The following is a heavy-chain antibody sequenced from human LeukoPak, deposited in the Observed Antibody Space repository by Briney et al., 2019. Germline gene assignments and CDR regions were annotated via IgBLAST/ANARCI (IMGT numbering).Heavy chain of an antibody. J-gene: IGHJ4*02. CDR1: GFTFSSYA. V-gene: IGHV3-30*04. Sequence: PGGSLRLSCAASGFTFSSYAMHWVRQAPGKGLEWVAVISYDGSNKYYADSVKGRFTISRDNSKNTLYLQMNSLRAEDTAVYYCARLGSSGYSFDYWGQGTLVTVSS. D-gene: IGHD3-22*01. CDR2: ISYDGSNK. CDR3: ARLGSSGYSFDY.